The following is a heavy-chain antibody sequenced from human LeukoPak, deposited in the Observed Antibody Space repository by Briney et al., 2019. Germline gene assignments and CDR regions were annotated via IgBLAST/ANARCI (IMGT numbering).Heavy chain of an antibody. CDR2: INPSGGRT. CDR3: AIVDTAMVTLYYYYGMDV. J-gene: IGHJ6*02. V-gene: IGHV1-46*01. D-gene: IGHD5-18*01. CDR1: GYTFTSYY. Sequence: ASVKVSCKASGYTFTSYYIHWVRQAPGQGLEWMGIINPSGGRTTYAQKFQGRVSMTRDTSTSTVYMELRSLRSEDTALYYCAIVDTAMVTLYYYYGMDVWGQGTTVTVSS.